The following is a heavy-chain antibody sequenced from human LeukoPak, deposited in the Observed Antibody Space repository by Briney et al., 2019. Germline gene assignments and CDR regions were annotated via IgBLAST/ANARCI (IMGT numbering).Heavy chain of an antibody. CDR3: AKSFGPVIAAAGTGAD. D-gene: IGHD6-13*01. Sequence: GGSLRLSCAASGFTFSSYAMNWVRQAPGKGLEWVSAISGSGVNTDHADSVKGRFTISRDNSKNTLYLQMNSLRVEDTAVYYCAKSFGPVIAAAGTGADWGQGTLVTVSS. V-gene: IGHV3-23*01. CDR2: ISGSGVNT. J-gene: IGHJ4*02. CDR1: GFTFSSYA.